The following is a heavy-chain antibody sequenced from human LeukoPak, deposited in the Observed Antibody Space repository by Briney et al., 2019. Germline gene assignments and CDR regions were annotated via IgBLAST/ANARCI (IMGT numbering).Heavy chain of an antibody. CDR1: GYTFTSYG. V-gene: IGHV1-18*01. CDR3: ARGRKGSSGWYYYYGMDV. D-gene: IGHD6-19*01. Sequence: ASVKVSCKASGYTFTSYGISWVRQAPGQGLEWMGWISAYNGNTNYAQKLQGRVTMTTDTSTSTAYMELRSLRSEDTAVYYCARGRKGSSGWYYYYGMDVWGQGTTVTVSS. CDR2: ISAYNGNT. J-gene: IGHJ6*02.